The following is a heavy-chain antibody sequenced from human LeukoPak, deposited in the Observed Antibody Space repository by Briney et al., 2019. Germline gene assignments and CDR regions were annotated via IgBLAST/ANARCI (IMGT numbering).Heavy chain of an antibody. V-gene: IGHV1-8*01. CDR1: GYTFISYD. Sequence: ASVKVSCKASGYTFISYDIDWVRQATGQGLEWMGWMSPKSGNTDYAQKFQGRVTMTRNTSINTAYLELSSLRSDDTAVYFCARGVGGLGNMDVWGKGTTVTISS. J-gene: IGHJ6*03. CDR2: MSPKSGNT. D-gene: IGHD3-16*01. CDR3: ARGVGGLGNMDV.